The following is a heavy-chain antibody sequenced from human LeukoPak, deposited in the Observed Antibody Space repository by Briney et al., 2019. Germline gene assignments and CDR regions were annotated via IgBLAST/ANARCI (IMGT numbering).Heavy chain of an antibody. Sequence: GASVKVSCKASGGTFSSYAISWVRQATGQGLEWMGWMNPNSGNTGYAQKFQGRVTMTRNTSISTAYMELSSLRSEDTAVYYCARSYSSGPYYYGMDVWGQGTTVTVSS. CDR3: ARSYSSGPYYYGMDV. D-gene: IGHD6-19*01. CDR1: GGTFSSYA. J-gene: IGHJ6*02. CDR2: MNPNSGNT. V-gene: IGHV1-8*02.